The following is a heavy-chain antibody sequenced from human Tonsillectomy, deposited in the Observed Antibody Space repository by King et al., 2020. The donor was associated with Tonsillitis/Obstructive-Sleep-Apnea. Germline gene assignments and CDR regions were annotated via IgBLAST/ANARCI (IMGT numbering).Heavy chain of an antibody. CDR2: ISGNGGST. CDR1: GFTFTSYA. V-gene: IGHV3-23*04. Sequence: VQLVESGGGLVQRGQSLRLSCAASGFTFTSYAMTWVRLAPGKGLEWVSAISGNGGSTYYADSVKGRFTISRDNSKNTLYLQMNCLRAEDTAIYFCAKVRSWGTVFQLWGQGTMVTVSS. D-gene: IGHD7-27*01. J-gene: IGHJ1*01. CDR3: AKVRSWGTVFQL.